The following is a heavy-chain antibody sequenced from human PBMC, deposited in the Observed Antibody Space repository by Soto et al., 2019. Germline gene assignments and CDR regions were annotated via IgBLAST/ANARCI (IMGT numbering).Heavy chain of an antibody. J-gene: IGHJ6*02. CDR3: ARAPGPMYYAMDA. CDR1: GFIFSEYE. V-gene: IGHV3-48*03. CDR2: IGKNGRDI. D-gene: IGHD2-8*01. Sequence: GGSLRLSCEVSGFIFSEYEFNWVRKAPGKGLEWVSYIGKNGRDIYDADSVKGRFTISRDDDKSTLYLEMNSLRAEDTAVYYCARAPGPMYYAMDAWGQGTMVTVS.